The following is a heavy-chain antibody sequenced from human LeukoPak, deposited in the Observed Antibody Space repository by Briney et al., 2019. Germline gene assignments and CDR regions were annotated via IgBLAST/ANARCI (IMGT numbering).Heavy chain of an antibody. V-gene: IGHV1-69*13. CDR2: IIPIFGTA. CDR3: ARAGGSQFYYYYMDV. CDR1: GYTFTSYG. J-gene: IGHJ6*03. D-gene: IGHD1-26*01. Sequence: ASVKVSCKASGYTFTSYGISWVRQAPGQGLEWMGGIIPIFGTANYAQKFQGRVTITADESTSTAYMELSSLRSEDTAVYYCARAGGSQFYYYYMDVWGKGTTVTVSS.